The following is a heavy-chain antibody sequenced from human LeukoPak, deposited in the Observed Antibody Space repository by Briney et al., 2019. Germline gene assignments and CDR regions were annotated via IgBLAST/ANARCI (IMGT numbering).Heavy chain of an antibody. J-gene: IGHJ4*02. V-gene: IGHV1-2*02. CDR3: ARDRRDGYNYYFDY. CDR1: GYTFTGYY. CDR2: INPNSGGT. D-gene: IGHD5-24*01. Sequence: AAVKVSCKASGYTFTGYYMHWVRQAPGQGLEWMGWINPNSGGTNYAQKFQGRVTMTRDTSTSTAYMELRSLRSDDTAVYYCARDRRDGYNYYFDYWGQGTLVTVSS.